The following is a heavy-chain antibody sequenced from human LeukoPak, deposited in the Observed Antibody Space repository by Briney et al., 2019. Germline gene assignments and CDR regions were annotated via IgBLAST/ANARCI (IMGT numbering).Heavy chain of an antibody. V-gene: IGHV1-69*06. J-gene: IGHJ4*02. CDR3: ARGLRGYSYYFDY. CDR1: GGTFSSYA. Sequence: GASVKVSCKASGGTFSSYAISWVRQAPGQGLEWMGGIIPIFGTANYAQKFQGRVTITADKSTSTAYMELSSLRSEDTAVYYCARGLRGYSYYFDYWGQGTLVTVSS. CDR2: IIPIFGTA. D-gene: IGHD5-18*01.